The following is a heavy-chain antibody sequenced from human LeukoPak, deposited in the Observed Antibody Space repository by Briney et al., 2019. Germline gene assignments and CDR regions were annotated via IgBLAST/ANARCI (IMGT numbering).Heavy chain of an antibody. D-gene: IGHD3-9*01. V-gene: IGHV3-30-3*01. CDR3: AKGGDILTGYPFDP. CDR2: ISYDGSNK. Sequence: PGGSLRLSCAASGFTFSSYAMHWVRQAPGKGLEWVAVISYDGSNKYYADSVKGRFTTSRDNAKNSLYLQMNSLRTEDTALYYCAKGGDILTGYPFDPWGQGTLVTVSS. J-gene: IGHJ5*02. CDR1: GFTFSSYA.